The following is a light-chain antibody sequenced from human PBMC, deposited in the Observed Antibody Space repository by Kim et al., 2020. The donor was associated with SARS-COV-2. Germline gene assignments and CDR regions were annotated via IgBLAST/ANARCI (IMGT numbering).Light chain of an antibody. CDR2: DVS. Sequence: QSTTISFTGTSSDVGGYNYVSWYQQHPGKAPKLMIYDVSNRPSVVSNRFSGSKSGNTASLTISGLQAEDEADYYCSSYTSSSLWVFGGGTQLTVL. J-gene: IGLJ3*02. V-gene: IGLV2-14*03. CDR1: SSDVGGYNY. CDR3: SSYTSSSLWV.